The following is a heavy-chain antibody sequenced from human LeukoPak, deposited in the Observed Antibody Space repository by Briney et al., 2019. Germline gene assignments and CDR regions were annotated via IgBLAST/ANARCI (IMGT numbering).Heavy chain of an antibody. CDR1: GGSISSSSYY. CDR3: ARVPRVVVAFGYFDY. D-gene: IGHD2-15*01. V-gene: IGHV4-39*07. CDR2: IYYSGST. Sequence: SETLSLTCTVSGGSISSSSYYWGWIRQPPGKGLEWIGSIYYSGSTYYNPSLKSRVTISVDTSKNQFSLKLSSVTAADTAVYYCARVPRVVVAFGYFDYWGQGTLVTVSS. J-gene: IGHJ4*02.